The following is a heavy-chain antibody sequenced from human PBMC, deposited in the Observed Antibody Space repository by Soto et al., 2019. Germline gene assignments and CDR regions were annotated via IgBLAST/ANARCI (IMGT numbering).Heavy chain of an antibody. CDR1: GGTFSTSG. Sequence: QVQLAQSGAEVKKTGSSVKVSCKASGGTFSTSGFSWVRQAPGQGLEWIGGIIPILTTPNYALKFQGRVTIGADEFTSTVHMELTSLRSEDTAMYYCAASVGISPTGEEGMDVWGQGTSVTVSS. CDR2: IIPILTTP. J-gene: IGHJ6*02. CDR3: AASVGISPTGEEGMDV. V-gene: IGHV1-69*01. D-gene: IGHD2-8*02.